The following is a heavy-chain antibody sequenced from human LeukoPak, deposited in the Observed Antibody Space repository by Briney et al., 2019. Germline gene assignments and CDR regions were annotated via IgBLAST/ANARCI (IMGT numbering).Heavy chain of an antibody. V-gene: IGHV4-39*01. D-gene: IGHD5-12*01. CDR3: ARQASGYSGYDYRNWFDP. CDR1: GGSISSSSYY. Sequence: SETLFLTCTVSGGSISSSSYYWGWIRQPPGKGLEWIGSIYYSGSTYYNPSLKSRVTISVDTSKNQFSLKLSSVTAADTAVYYCARQASGYSGYDYRNWFDPWGQGTLVTVSS. CDR2: IYYSGST. J-gene: IGHJ5*02.